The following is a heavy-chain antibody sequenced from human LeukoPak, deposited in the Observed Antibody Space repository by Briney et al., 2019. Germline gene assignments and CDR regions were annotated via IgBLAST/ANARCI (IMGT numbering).Heavy chain of an antibody. CDR2: INHSGST. D-gene: IGHD1-26*01. Sequence: SETLSLTCAVHGGSFSDYYWSWIRQPPGRGLEWIGEINHSGSTSYNPSLKSRVTISVDTSKNQFSLKLSSVTAADTAVYYCAREPGGSNDYWGQGTLVTVSS. J-gene: IGHJ4*02. CDR3: AREPGGSNDY. V-gene: IGHV4-34*01. CDR1: GGSFSDYY.